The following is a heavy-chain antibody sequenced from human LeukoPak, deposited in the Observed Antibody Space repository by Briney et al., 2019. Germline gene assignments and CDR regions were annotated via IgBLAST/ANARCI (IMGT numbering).Heavy chain of an antibody. CDR3: TASKNY. D-gene: IGHD6-6*01. V-gene: IGHV3-74*01. J-gene: IGHJ4*02. CDR1: GFTFSHYW. CDR2: INTDGSTT. Sequence: GGSLRLSCAASGFTFSHYWLHWVRQAPGKGLVWVSRINTDGSTTTYADSVKGRLTISRDNAKNTLYLQMNSLRADDTAVYYCTASKNYWGQGTLVTVSS.